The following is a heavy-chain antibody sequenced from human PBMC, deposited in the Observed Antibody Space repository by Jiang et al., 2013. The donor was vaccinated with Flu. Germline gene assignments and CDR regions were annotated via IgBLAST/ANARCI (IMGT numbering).Heavy chain of an antibody. V-gene: IGHV4-34*01. CDR3: ARGGRYYYDSSGAFGY. J-gene: IGHJ4*02. Sequence: LLKPSETLSLTCAVYGGSFSGYYWSWIRQPPGKGLEWIGEINHSGSTNYNPSLKSRVTISVDTSKNQFSLKLSSVTAADTAVYYCARGGRYYYDSSGAFGYWGQGTLVTV. D-gene: IGHD3-22*01. CDR1: GGSFSGYY. CDR2: INHSGST.